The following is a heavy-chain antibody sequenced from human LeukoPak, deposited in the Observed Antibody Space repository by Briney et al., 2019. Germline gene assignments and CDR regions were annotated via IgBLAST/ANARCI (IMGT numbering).Heavy chain of an antibody. CDR3: ARWREPVRYFDY. V-gene: IGHV3-30-3*01. J-gene: IGHJ4*02. Sequence: GGSLRLSCAASGLTFSSYSFNWVRQAPGKGLEWVAVISHDGSNKYYADSLRGRFTISRDNSKNTLYLQMNNLRTEDSAVYYCARWREPVRYFDYWGQGTLVTVSS. D-gene: IGHD1-14*01. CDR1: GLTFSSYS. CDR2: ISHDGSNK.